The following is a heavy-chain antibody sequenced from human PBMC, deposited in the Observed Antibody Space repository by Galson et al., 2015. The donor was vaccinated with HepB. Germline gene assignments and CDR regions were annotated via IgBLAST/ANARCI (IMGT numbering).Heavy chain of an antibody. Sequence: SLRLSCAASGFTFSSYAMSWVRQAPGKGLEWVSAISGSGGSTYYADSVKGRFTISRDNSKNTLYLQMNSLRAEDTAVYYCAKDHLRYGDYGQAFDIWGQGTMVTVSS. CDR2: ISGSGGST. D-gene: IGHD4-17*01. J-gene: IGHJ3*02. V-gene: IGHV3-23*01. CDR3: AKDHLRYGDYGQAFDI. CDR1: GFTFSSYA.